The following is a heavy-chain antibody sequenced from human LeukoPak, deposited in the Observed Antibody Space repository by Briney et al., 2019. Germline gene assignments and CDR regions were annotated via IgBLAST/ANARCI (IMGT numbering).Heavy chain of an antibody. V-gene: IGHV4-4*07. CDR3: ARENSGSYREFDY. CDR2: IYTSGST. J-gene: IGHJ4*02. Sequence: SETLSLTCTVSGGTISSYYWSWIRQPAGKGLEWIGRIYTSGSTNYNASLKSRVSMSVHASKNQFSLKLSSVTAADTAVFYCARENSGSYREFDYWGQGTLVTVSS. D-gene: IGHD1-26*01. CDR1: GGTISSYY.